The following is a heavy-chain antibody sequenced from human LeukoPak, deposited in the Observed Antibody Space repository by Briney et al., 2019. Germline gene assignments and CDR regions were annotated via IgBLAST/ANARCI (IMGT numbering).Heavy chain of an antibody. CDR1: GYIFTHYY. J-gene: IGHJ3*02. V-gene: IGHV1-2*02. D-gene: IGHD2-15*01. CDR3: ARILDTFDI. CDR2: INPDSGDT. Sequence: ASVKVSCKASGYIFTHYYIHWVRQAPGQGLDWVGWINPDSGDTNYAHKFRGRVTMTRDTSITTAYMELSRLRSDDTAVYYCARILDTFDIRGQGTMVTVS.